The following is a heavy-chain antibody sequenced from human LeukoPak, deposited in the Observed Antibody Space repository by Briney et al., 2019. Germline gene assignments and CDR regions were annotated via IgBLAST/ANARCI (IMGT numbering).Heavy chain of an antibody. V-gene: IGHV1-58*02. CDR1: GFTFTSSA. D-gene: IGHD3-3*01. CDR3: ARVVGDYDFWSGYYLHYYYYMDV. J-gene: IGHJ6*03. CDR2: IVVGSGNT. Sequence: ASVKVSCKASGFTFTSSAMQWVRQARGQRLEWIGWIVVGSGNTNYAQKFQERVTITRDMSTSTAYMELSSLRSEDTAVYYCARVVGDYDFWSGYYLHYYYYMDVWGKGTTVTVSS.